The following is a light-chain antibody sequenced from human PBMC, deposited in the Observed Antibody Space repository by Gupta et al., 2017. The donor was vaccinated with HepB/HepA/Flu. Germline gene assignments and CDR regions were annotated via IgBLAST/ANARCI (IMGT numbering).Light chain of an antibody. CDR1: QSFTSGY. CDR2: GAS. V-gene: IGKV3-20*01. J-gene: IGKJ4*01. Sequence: EIVLTQSPGTLSLSPGERATLSCRASQSFTSGYLAWYQQKPGQAPRLLIYGASSRATGIPDRFSGSEAGTDFTLTISRLEPEDFAVYYCQHYDYAIPLSLGGGTKVEMK. CDR3: QHYDYAIPLS.